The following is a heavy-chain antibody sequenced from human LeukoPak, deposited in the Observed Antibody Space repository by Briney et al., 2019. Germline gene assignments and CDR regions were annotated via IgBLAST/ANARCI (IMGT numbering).Heavy chain of an antibody. D-gene: IGHD6-19*01. CDR1: GGSISSYY. V-gene: IGHV4-34*01. CDR2: INHSGST. J-gene: IGHJ4*02. Sequence: SETLSLTCTVSGGSISSYYWSWIRQPPGKGLEWIGEINHSGSTNYNPSLKSRVTISVDTSKNQFSLKLSSVTAADTAVYYCAGNGYSSGWYRDYWGQGTLVTVSS. CDR3: AGNGYSSGWYRDY.